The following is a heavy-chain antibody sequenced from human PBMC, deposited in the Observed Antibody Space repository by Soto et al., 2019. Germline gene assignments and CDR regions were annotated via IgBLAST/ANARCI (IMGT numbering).Heavy chain of an antibody. CDR3: AKALGRDGYKNLDY. Sequence: GGSLRLSCAASGFTFSSYAMSWVRQAPGKGLEWVSAISGSGGSTYYADSVKGRFTISRDNPKNTLYLQMNSLRAEDTAVYYCAKALGRDGYKNLDYWGQGTLVTVSS. V-gene: IGHV3-23*01. D-gene: IGHD5-12*01. CDR1: GFTFSSYA. CDR2: ISGSGGST. J-gene: IGHJ4*02.